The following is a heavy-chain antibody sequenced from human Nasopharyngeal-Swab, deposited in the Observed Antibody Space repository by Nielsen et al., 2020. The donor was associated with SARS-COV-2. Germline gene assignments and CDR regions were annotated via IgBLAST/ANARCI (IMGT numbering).Heavy chain of an antibody. V-gene: IGHV1-18*01. CDR3: ARDGYSSSSVHYYYYYGMDV. Sequence: WVRQAPGQGLEWMGWISAYNGNTNYAQKLQGRVTMTTDTSTSTAYMELRSLRSDDTAVYYCARDGYSSSSVHYYYYYGMDVWGQGTTVTVSS. D-gene: IGHD6-6*01. J-gene: IGHJ6*02. CDR2: ISAYNGNT.